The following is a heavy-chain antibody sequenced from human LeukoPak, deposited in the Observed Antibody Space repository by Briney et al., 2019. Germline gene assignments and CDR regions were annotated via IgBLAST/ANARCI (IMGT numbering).Heavy chain of an antibody. D-gene: IGHD3-22*01. V-gene: IGHV4-39*01. Sequence: SETLSLTCAVSGGSIRSTSYCWAWIRQPPGKGLEWIGTIYYSGSTYHNPSLKSRVTLSVDTSRNQFSLRLSSVDAADTAVYYCAKAGVRYFDSSGLYAFYFWGQGTTVTVSS. J-gene: IGHJ3*01. CDR2: IYYSGST. CDR3: AKAGVRYFDSSGLYAFYF. CDR1: GGSIRSTSYC.